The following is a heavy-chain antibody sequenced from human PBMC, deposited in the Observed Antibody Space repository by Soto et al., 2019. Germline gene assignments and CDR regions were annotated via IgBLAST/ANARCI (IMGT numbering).Heavy chain of an antibody. D-gene: IGHD6-6*01. CDR3: ASGQLVGPYYFDY. Sequence: KTSETLSLTCTVSGGSISSGDYYWSWIRQPPGKGLEWIGYIYYSGSTYYNPSLKSRVTISVDTSKNQFSLKLSSVTAADTAVYYCASGQLVGPYYFDYWGQGTLVTVSS. CDR2: IYYSGST. J-gene: IGHJ4*02. V-gene: IGHV4-30-4*01. CDR1: GGSISSGDYY.